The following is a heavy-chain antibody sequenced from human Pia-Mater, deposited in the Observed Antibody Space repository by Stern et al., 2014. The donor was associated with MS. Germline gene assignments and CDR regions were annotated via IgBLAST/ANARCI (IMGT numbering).Heavy chain of an antibody. CDR1: GGTLTKFA. Sequence: QLVQSGAEVKKPGSSLKVSCKATGGTLTKFALSWLRQAPGQGLEWMGGIIPLFGTVPYAPKFAGRLTIAADQSTTTSYMHLSSLVSEDSAKYYCARDNDGNNVTCFGSWGLGTLVIVSS. CDR3: ARDNDGNNVTCFGS. V-gene: IGHV1-69*01. CDR2: IIPLFGTV. J-gene: IGHJ4*02. D-gene: IGHD1-14*01.